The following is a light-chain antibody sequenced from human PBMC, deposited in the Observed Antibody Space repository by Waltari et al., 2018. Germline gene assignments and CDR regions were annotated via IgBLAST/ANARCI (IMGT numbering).Light chain of an antibody. CDR3: QSYDGSLSGWV. CDR2: GAS. Sequence: QPVLPQPPSFSAAPGQRLTISSTGCNSNIRAAYDFPWYQQLPGTAPKLLLTGASHRPSGVPDRFSGSKSGTSASLAITGLQAEDEGDFYCQSYDGSLSGWVFGTGTTVTVL. J-gene: IGLJ1*01. CDR1: NSNIRAAYD. V-gene: IGLV1-40*01.